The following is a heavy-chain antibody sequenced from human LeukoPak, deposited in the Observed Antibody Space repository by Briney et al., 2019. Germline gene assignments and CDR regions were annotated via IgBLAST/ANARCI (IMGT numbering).Heavy chain of an antibody. Sequence: ASVKVSCKASGGTFSSYAIRWVRQAPGQGLEWMGGIIPIFGTANYAQKFQGRVTSTTDESTSTAYMELSSLRSEDTAVYYCASQNSSSSGFNYWGQGTLVTVSS. D-gene: IGHD6-6*01. J-gene: IGHJ4*02. V-gene: IGHV1-69*05. CDR3: ASQNSSSSGFNY. CDR2: IIPIFGTA. CDR1: GGTFSSYA.